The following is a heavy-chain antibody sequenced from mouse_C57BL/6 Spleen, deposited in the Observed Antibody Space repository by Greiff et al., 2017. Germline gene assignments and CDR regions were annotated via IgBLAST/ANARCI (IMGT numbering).Heavy chain of an antibody. CDR2: IDPYDSET. V-gene: IGHV1-52*01. CDR3: GRGNSNYVGY. J-gene: IGHJ2*01. Sequence: QVQLQQPGAELVRPGSSVKLSCKASGYTFTSYWMHWVKQRPIQGLEWIGNIDPYDSETHYNQKFKDKATLTVDKSSSTAYMQLSSRTSEDSAVYYCGRGNSNYVGYWGQGTTLTVSS. D-gene: IGHD2-5*01. CDR1: GYTFTSYW.